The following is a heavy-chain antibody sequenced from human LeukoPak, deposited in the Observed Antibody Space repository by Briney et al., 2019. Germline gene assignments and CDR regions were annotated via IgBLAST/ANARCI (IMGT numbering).Heavy chain of an antibody. J-gene: IGHJ5*02. Sequence: GGSLRLSCAASGFTLSNYAMSWVGQAAGNGLEWVSAIRSDRVTTYDADSVKGRFTISRDNSKNTLFLEMKSLRAEDTAVYYCARVQLSAEGGDLDPWGQGTLVIVSS. CDR3: ARVQLSAEGGDLDP. CDR1: GFTLSNYA. D-gene: IGHD1-1*01. V-gene: IGHV3-23*01. CDR2: IRSDRVTT.